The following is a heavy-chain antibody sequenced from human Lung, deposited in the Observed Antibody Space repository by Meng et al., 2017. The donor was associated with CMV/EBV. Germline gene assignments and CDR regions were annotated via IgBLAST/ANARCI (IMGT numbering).Heavy chain of an antibody. J-gene: IGHJ4*02. Sequence: SETXSLXCTVSGGSISSDTDYWTWIRQYPGKGLEWIGCIYFSGSTAYNPSPKSRLTISVDTSKNQFSLRLNSVTAADTAVYFCAREWSGYFHYWGQGALVTVSS. V-gene: IGHV4-31*03. CDR3: AREWSGYFHY. CDR1: GGSISSDTDY. D-gene: IGHD2-15*01. CDR2: IYFSGST.